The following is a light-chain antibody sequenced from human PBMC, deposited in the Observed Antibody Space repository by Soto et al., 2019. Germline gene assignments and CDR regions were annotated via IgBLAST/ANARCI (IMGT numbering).Light chain of an antibody. CDR3: QQYNIYTLT. Sequence: DIQMTQSPSTLSASVGDRVTITCRASQSISNWLAWYQQKPGRPPKLLIYKASSLESGVPSRFSGSGSGTEFTLTISSLQPDDFATYYCQQYNIYTLTFGGGTKVEIK. CDR2: KAS. V-gene: IGKV1-5*03. J-gene: IGKJ4*01. CDR1: QSISNW.